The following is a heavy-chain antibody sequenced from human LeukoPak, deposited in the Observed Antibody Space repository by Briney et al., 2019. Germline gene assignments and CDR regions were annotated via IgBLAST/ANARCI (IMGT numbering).Heavy chain of an antibody. Sequence: GGSLRLSCAASGFTFSSYSMNWVRQAPGKGLEWVSSITSSSSYIYYADSVRGRFTISRDNAEKSLYPQMNSLRVEDTAVYYCARIYCSGGSCYFFDYWGQGTLVTVSS. CDR3: ARIYCSGGSCYFFDY. D-gene: IGHD2-15*01. J-gene: IGHJ4*02. CDR1: GFTFSSYS. CDR2: ITSSSSYI. V-gene: IGHV3-21*01.